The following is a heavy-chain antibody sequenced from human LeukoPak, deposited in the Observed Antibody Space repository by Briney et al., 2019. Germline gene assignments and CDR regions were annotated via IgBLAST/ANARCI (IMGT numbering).Heavy chain of an antibody. Sequence: ASVKVSCKASGYTFTSYYMHWVRQAPGQGLEWMGIINPSGGSTSYAQKLQGRVTMTRDTSTSTVYMELSSLRSEDTAVYYCATGYCSGGSCYSVDYWGQGTLVTVSS. J-gene: IGHJ4*02. CDR3: ATGYCSGGSCYSVDY. CDR1: GYTFTSYY. CDR2: INPSGGST. V-gene: IGHV1-46*03. D-gene: IGHD2-15*01.